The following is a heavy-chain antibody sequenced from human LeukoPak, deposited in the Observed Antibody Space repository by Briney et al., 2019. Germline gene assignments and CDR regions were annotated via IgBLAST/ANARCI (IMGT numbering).Heavy chain of an antibody. CDR2: IYYSGRT. J-gene: IGHJ1*01. CDR3: ARRRYYDGSGYLE. V-gene: IGHV4-59*04. D-gene: IGHD3-22*01. Sequence: SETLSLTCTVSGGSISSYYWSWIRQPAGKGLEWIGTIYYSGRTYYSPSLKSRVTMSVDPSNNQFSLNLRSVTASEPALYYCARRRYYDGSGYLEWGQGTLLSVSS. CDR1: GGSISSYY.